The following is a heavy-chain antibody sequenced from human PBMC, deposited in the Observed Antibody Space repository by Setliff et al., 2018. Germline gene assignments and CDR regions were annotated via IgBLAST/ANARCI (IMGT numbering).Heavy chain of an antibody. V-gene: IGHV3-23*01. D-gene: IGHD2-2*03. CDR1: GFTFGDFA. CDR3: AKVRLDNVAYYYYYGMDV. J-gene: IGHJ6*02. CDR2: IGGRGVNT. Sequence: GGSLRLSCAASGFTFGDFAMTWVRQAPGKGLEWVSGIGGRGVNTFYADSVKGRFTISRDNSKNTLYVQMNSLRAEDTAVYYCAKVRLDNVAYYYYYGMDVWGQGTTVTVSS.